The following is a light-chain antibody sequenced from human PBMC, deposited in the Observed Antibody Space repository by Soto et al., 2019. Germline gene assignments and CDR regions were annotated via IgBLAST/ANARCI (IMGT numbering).Light chain of an antibody. V-gene: IGLV1-40*01. CDR3: QSYDSSLSGVV. CDR1: SSNIGAGYD. CDR2: GNS. Sequence: QSVLTQPPSVSGAPWQRVTISCTGNSSNIGAGYDVHWYQQLPGTAPKLLIYGNSNRPSGVPDRFSGSKSGTSASLAITGLQAEDEADYYCQSYDSSLSGVVFGGGTKLTVL. J-gene: IGLJ2*01.